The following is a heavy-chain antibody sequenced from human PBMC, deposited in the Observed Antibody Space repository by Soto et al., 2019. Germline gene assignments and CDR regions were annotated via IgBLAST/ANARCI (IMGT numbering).Heavy chain of an antibody. Sequence: GGSLRLSCAASGFTFSSYSMNWVRQAPGKWLEWVSSISSSSSYIYYADSVKGRFTISRDNAKNSLYLQMNSLRAEDTAVYYCARDSGYSHGETYFDYWGQRTLVTVSS. V-gene: IGHV3-21*01. CDR1: GFTFSSYS. D-gene: IGHD5-18*01. J-gene: IGHJ4*02. CDR2: ISSSSSYI. CDR3: ARDSGYSHGETYFDY.